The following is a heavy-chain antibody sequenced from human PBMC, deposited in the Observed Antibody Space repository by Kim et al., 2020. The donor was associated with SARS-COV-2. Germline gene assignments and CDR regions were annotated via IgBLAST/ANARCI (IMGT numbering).Heavy chain of an antibody. CDR3: ASYPRKEWELLHYYYYGMDV. J-gene: IGHJ6*02. CDR1: GFTFSSYE. D-gene: IGHD1-26*01. CDR2: ISSSGSTI. Sequence: GGSLRLSCAASGFTFSSYEMNWVRQAPGKGLEWVSYISSSGSTIYYADSVKGRFTISRDNAKNSLYLQMNSLRAEDTAVYYCASYPRKEWELLHYYYYGMDVWGQGTTVTVSS. V-gene: IGHV3-48*03.